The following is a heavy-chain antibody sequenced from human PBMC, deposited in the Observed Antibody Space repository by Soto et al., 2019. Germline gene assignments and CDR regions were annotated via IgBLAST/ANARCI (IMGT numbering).Heavy chain of an antibody. Sequence: ASVKVSCKASGYTFTSYDINWVRQATGQGLEWMGWMNPNSGNTGYAQKFQGRVTMTRNTSISTAYMELSSLRSEDTAAYYCARGHRPRYYDFWSGYYGPFVGDYGMDVWGQGTTVTVSS. J-gene: IGHJ6*02. CDR2: MNPNSGNT. D-gene: IGHD3-3*01. CDR1: GYTFTSYD. V-gene: IGHV1-8*01. CDR3: ARGHRPRYYDFWSGYYGPFVGDYGMDV.